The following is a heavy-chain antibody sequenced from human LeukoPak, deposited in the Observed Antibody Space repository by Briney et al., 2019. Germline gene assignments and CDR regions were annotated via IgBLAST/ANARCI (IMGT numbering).Heavy chain of an antibody. CDR1: GYTFTSYY. Sequence: ASVKVSCKASGYTFTSYYMHWVRQAPGQGLEWMGIINPSGGSTSYAQKFQGRVTMTRDTSTSTVYMELSSLRSEDTAVYYCARDLRGYYYGSGSYYMEYWVQGTLVTVSS. J-gene: IGHJ4*02. CDR3: ARDLRGYYYGSGSYYMEY. CDR2: INPSGGST. V-gene: IGHV1-46*01. D-gene: IGHD3-10*01.